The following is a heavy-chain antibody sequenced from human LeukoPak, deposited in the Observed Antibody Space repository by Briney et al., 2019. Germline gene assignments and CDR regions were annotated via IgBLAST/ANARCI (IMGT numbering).Heavy chain of an antibody. CDR1: GYTFTSYG. Sequence: ASVKVSCKASGYTFTSYGISWVRQAPGQGLEWMGWISAYNGNTNYAQKLQGRVTMTTDTSTSTAYMELRSLRSDDTAVYYCARGVRFLEWLLYRTGGYYFDYWGQGTLVTVSS. J-gene: IGHJ4*02. CDR2: ISAYNGNT. D-gene: IGHD3-3*01. CDR3: ARGVRFLEWLLYRTGGYYFDY. V-gene: IGHV1-18*01.